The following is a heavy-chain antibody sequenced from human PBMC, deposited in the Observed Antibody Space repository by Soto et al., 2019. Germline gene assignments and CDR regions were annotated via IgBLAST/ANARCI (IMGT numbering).Heavy chain of an antibody. CDR1: RCSVSRCRYY. CDR2: IYYSGST. J-gene: IGHJ5*02. V-gene: IGHV4-61*01. D-gene: IGHD1-26*01. Sequence: ENLSLTCTVSRCSVSRCRYYWGWNPQTPGKGLEWIGYIYYSGSTNYNPSLKSRVTISVDTSKNQFSLKLSSVTAADTAVYYCASRTLGGDLFAPWGQGTLVTVSS. CDR3: ASRTLGGDLFAP.